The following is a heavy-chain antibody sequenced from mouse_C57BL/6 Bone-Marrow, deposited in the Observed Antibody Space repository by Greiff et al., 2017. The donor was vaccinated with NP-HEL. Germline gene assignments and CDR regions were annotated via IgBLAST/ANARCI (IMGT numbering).Heavy chain of an antibody. CDR1: GYTFTSYW. CDR2: INPSNGGT. V-gene: IGHV1-53*01. CDR3: ARDTTVVEGYAMYY. D-gene: IGHD1-1*01. J-gene: IGHJ4*01. Sequence: VQLQQPGTELVKPGASVKLSCKASGYTFTSYWLHWVKQRPGQGLEWIGNINPSNGGTNYNEKFKSKATLTVDKSSSTAYMQLSSLTSEDSAVYYWARDTTVVEGYAMYYWGQGTSVTVSS.